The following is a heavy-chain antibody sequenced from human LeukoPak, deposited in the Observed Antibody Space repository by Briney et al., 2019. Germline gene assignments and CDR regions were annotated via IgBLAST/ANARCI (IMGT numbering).Heavy chain of an antibody. CDR3: ARVRDGYNYRSFDY. J-gene: IGHJ4*02. D-gene: IGHD5-24*01. CDR2: ISSSGTYI. CDR1: AFTFNSYS. V-gene: IGHV3-21*01. Sequence: GGSLRPSCAASAFTFNSYSMNWVRQAPGKGLEWVSSISSSGTYIYYADSVKGRFTISRDNAENSLFLQMNSLRADDTAVYYCARVRDGYNYRSFDYWGQGVLVTVSS.